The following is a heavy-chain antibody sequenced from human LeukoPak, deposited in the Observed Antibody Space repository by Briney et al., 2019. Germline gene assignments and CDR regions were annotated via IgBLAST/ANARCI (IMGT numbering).Heavy chain of an antibody. V-gene: IGHV3-15*01. Sequence: PGGSLRLSCAASGFTFTEAWMSWVRQAPGKGLEWVGRIKSKTDGGTTDYAAPVRGRFTISRDDSKNTLYMQMNSLKNEDTAVYYCTTDFRRGYTYGNHDYWGQGTLVTVSS. CDR2: IKSKTDGGTT. CDR1: GFTFTEAW. D-gene: IGHD5-18*01. CDR3: TTDFRRGYTYGNHDY. J-gene: IGHJ4*02.